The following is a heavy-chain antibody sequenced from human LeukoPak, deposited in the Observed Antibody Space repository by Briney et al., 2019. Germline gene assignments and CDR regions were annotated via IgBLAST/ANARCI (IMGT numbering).Heavy chain of an antibody. CDR2: ISYDGSNK. CDR1: GFTFTVYD. CDR3: ARDYYGSGSYYWYFDL. Sequence: QPGGSLRLSCAASGFTFTVYDMHWVRQAPGKGLEWVATISYDGSNKYYPDSVKGRFTISRDNSDNTLYLQMNSLRAEDTAVYYCARDYYGSGSYYWYFDLWGRGTLVTVSS. J-gene: IGHJ2*01. V-gene: IGHV3-30*03. D-gene: IGHD3-10*01.